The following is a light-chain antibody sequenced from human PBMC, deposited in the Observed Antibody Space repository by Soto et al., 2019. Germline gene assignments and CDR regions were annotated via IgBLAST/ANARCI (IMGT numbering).Light chain of an antibody. Sequence: DIQMTQSPSILSASVGDRVTITFRASQSISSWLAWYQQKPGKAPKLLIYDASSLESGVPSRFSGIGSGTEFTLTINSLQPDDFATYYCQQYSVYWTFGQGTKVDIK. V-gene: IGKV1-5*01. J-gene: IGKJ1*01. CDR3: QQYSVYWT. CDR1: QSISSW. CDR2: DAS.